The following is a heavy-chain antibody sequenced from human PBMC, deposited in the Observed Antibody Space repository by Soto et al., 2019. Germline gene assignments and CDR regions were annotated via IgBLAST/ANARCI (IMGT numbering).Heavy chain of an antibody. J-gene: IGHJ4*02. CDR3: TKEPDYGAYSYFDS. V-gene: IGHV3-30*18. CDR1: GFTFSSYG. Sequence: QVQLVESGGGVVQPGRSLRLSCAASGFTFSSYGMHWVRQAPGKGLEWVAVISFDARNKYFADSVKGRFTISRDNSKNTLSLQMKSLRAEDTAVYYCTKEPDYGAYSYFDSWGQGSLVTVSS. D-gene: IGHD4-17*01. CDR2: ISFDARNK.